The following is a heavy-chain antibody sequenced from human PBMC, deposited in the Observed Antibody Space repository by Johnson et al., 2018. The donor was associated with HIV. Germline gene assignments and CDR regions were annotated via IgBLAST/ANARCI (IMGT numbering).Heavy chain of an antibody. CDR3: ASRYGDYGLGAFDI. J-gene: IGHJ3*02. Sequence: MLLVESGGGLVQPGGSLRLSCAASGFTFSSYAMHWVRQAPGKGLEYVSAISSNGGSTYYANSVKGRFTISRDNSKNALYLQMDSLRAEDTAVYYCASRYGDYGLGAFDIWGQGTMVTVSS. CDR1: GFTFSSYA. D-gene: IGHD4-17*01. CDR2: ISSNGGST. V-gene: IGHV3-64*01.